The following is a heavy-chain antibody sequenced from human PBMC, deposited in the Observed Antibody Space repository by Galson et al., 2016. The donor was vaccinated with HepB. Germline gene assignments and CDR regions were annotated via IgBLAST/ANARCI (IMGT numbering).Heavy chain of an antibody. V-gene: IGHV3-11*06. Sequence: SLRLSCAASGFNFADYYMAWIRQAPGKGLEWVSHMSPTSAYLRYADSVKGRFSISRDNADGSLYLQLNSLRADDTAIYFCARVGTRGYLDWSFDLWGRGTLVTVSS. CDR2: MSPTSAYL. D-gene: IGHD3-10*01. J-gene: IGHJ2*01. CDR1: GFNFADYY. CDR3: ARVGTRGYLDWSFDL.